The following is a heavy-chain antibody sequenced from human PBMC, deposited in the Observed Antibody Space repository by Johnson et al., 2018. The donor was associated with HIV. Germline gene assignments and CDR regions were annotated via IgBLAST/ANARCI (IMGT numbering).Heavy chain of an antibody. J-gene: IGHJ3*02. D-gene: IGHD3-16*01. CDR2: ISYDGSNK. CDR1: GFTFSNYG. CDR3: ARDRQSVGGDADAFDI. Sequence: QVQLVESGGGVVQPGGSLTLSCAASGFTFSNYGMHWVRQAPGKGLEWVAVISYDGSNKYYADSVKGRFTISRDNSKNTLSLQMNSLRAEDTAVYYCARDRQSVGGDADAFDIWGQGTLVSVSS. V-gene: IGHV3-30*19.